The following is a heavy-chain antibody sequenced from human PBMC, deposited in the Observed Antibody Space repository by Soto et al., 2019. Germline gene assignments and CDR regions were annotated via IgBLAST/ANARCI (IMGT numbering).Heavy chain of an antibody. J-gene: IGHJ6*02. CDR2: INNVGGTI. CDR1: GFAFGDYS. D-gene: IGHD3-3*01. Sequence: PGGSLRLSCVASGFAFGDYSMNWIRQSPRKGLEWISYINNVGGTIFYAGSVKGRFTVSRDNANHSLFLQMTALRAEDTAVYYCARAGITIFGVVIIATDYYGMDVWGQGTTVTVSS. CDR3: ARAGITIFGVVIIATDYYGMDV. V-gene: IGHV3-11*01.